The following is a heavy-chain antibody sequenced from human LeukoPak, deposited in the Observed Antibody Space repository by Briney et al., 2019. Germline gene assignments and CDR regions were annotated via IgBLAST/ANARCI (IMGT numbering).Heavy chain of an antibody. CDR1: GGSINSSNW. CDR3: ARGYGTVATIPFDY. J-gene: IGHJ4*02. D-gene: IGHD5-24*01. Sequence: SGTLSLTCVGSGGSINSSNWWSWVRQSPRKGLEWIGEIHHTGTTNYDPSLKSRVTISLDKSKNHFSLKLSSVTAADTAVYYCARGYGTVATIPFDYWGQGTLVTVSS. V-gene: IGHV4-4*02. CDR2: IHHTGTT.